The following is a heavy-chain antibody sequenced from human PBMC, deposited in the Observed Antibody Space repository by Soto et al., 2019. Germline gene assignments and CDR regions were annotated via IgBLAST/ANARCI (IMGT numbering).Heavy chain of an antibody. CDR2: ISYDGSNK. Sequence: GGSLRLSCAASGFTFSSYGMHWVRQAPGKGLEWVAVISYDGSNKYYADSVKGRFTISXXXXXXTXYXQXXSLRAEDTAVYYCAKDYSYGMDVWGQGTTVTAP. D-gene: IGHD2-15*01. CDR1: GFTFSSYG. J-gene: IGHJ6*02. CDR3: AKDYSYGMDV. V-gene: IGHV3-30*18.